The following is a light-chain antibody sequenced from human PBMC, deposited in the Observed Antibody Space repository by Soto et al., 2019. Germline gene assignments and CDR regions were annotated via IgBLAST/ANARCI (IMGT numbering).Light chain of an antibody. CDR2: DAS. V-gene: IGKV3-20*01. J-gene: IGKJ2*01. CDR1: QSVRNVY. CDR3: QQSGSSPRT. Sequence: EIVLTQSPGTLSLSPGERATLSCRASQSVRNVYLAWYQQKPGQAPRLLIYDASNRATGIPDRFSGSGSGTDLTLTINRLEPDEFALYYCQQSGSSPRTFGQGTKLQIK.